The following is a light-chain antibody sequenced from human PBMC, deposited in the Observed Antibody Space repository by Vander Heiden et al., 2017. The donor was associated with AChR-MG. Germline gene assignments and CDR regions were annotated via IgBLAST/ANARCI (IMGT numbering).Light chain of an antibody. CDR3: SSYTTSSTYV. J-gene: IGLJ1*01. CDR2: DVS. V-gene: IGLV2-14*01. CDR1: SSDVGGYNY. Sequence: QSALTQPPPVPGSPGQSITLPCTGTSSDVGGYNYVSWYQQHPGKAPKLMIYDVSKRPSGISNRFSGSKSGNTASLTISGLQTDDEADYYCSSYTTSSTYVCGPGTEVSVL.